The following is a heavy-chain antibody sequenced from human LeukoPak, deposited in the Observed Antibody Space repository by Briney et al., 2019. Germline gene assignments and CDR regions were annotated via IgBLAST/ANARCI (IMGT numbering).Heavy chain of an antibody. CDR3: ARWEGGSYYDFDY. V-gene: IGHV4-34*01. CDR1: GGSFSGYY. CDR2: INHSGST. J-gene: IGHJ4*02. D-gene: IGHD1-26*01. Sequence: SETLSLTCAVCGGSFSGYYWSWIRQPPGKGLEWIGEINHSGSTNYNPSLKSRVTISVDTSKNQSSLKLSSVTAADTAVYYCARWEGGSYYDFDYWGQGTLVTVSS.